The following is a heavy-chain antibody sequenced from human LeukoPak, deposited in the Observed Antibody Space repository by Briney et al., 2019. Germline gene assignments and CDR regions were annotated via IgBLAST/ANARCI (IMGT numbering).Heavy chain of an antibody. J-gene: IGHJ4*02. Sequence: GGSLRLSCAASGFTFSSYAMSWVRQAPGKGLERVFSNSGSGGTTYYADSVKGRFTISRDTSNNTLYLQMDSLRAEDTAVYYCAKDLVAGMAIGEFWGQGTLVTVSS. D-gene: IGHD6-19*01. CDR2: NSGSGGTT. V-gene: IGHV3-23*01. CDR1: GFTFSSYA. CDR3: AKDLVAGMAIGEF.